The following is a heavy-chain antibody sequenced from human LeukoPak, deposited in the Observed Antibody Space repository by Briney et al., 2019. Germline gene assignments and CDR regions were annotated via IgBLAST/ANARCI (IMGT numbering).Heavy chain of an antibody. CDR3: AKEGSTVARRPPFDY. D-gene: IGHD2-15*01. Sequence: GGSLRLSCAASGFTVSSNYMSWVRQAPGKGLEWVSAIGGGGASTYYADSVKGRFTISRDNSKNTLYLQINSLSAEDTAVYYCAKEGSTVARRPPFDYWGQGTLVTVSS. V-gene: IGHV3-23*01. CDR1: GFTVSSNY. CDR2: IGGGGAST. J-gene: IGHJ4*02.